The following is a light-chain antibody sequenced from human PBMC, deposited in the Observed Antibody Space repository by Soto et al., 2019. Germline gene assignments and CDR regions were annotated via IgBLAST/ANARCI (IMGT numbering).Light chain of an antibody. CDR2: LNSDGSH. Sequence: QSVLTQSPSASASLGASVKLTCTLSSGHSNYAIAWHQQQSEKGPRYLMKLNSDGSHNKGDGIPDRSSGSSSGAERYLTISSLQSEDEADYYCQTWGSGIVVFGGGTKLTVL. V-gene: IGLV4-69*01. CDR1: SGHSNYA. J-gene: IGLJ2*01. CDR3: QTWGSGIVV.